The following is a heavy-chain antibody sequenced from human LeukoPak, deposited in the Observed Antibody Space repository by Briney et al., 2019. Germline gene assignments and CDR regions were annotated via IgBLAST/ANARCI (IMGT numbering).Heavy chain of an antibody. D-gene: IGHD3-10*01. Sequence: SETLSLTCTVSGASVTGNYWSWIRHPIGRGPEWIGYIYPGGSSQLNPSLKGRVIISEDASNNQLSLKLSSVTAADTAVYFCAKHALGSYFAYGGQGALGTVSS. J-gene: IGHJ4*02. V-gene: IGHV4-4*09. CDR3: AKHALGSYFAY. CDR1: GASVTGNY. CDR2: IYPGGSS.